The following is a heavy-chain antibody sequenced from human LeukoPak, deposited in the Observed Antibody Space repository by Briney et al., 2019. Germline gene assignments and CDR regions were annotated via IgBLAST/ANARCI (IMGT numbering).Heavy chain of an antibody. CDR3: ARLKAVAGKN. D-gene: IGHD6-19*01. J-gene: IGHJ4*02. V-gene: IGHV4-39*01. CDR2: IYYSGST. Sequence: KPSETLSLTCTVSGGSISSSSYYWGWIRQPPGKGLEWIGSIYYSGSTYYNPSLKSRVTISVDTSKNQFSLKLSSVTAADTAVYYCARLKAVAGKNWGQGTLVTVSS. CDR1: GGSISSSSYY.